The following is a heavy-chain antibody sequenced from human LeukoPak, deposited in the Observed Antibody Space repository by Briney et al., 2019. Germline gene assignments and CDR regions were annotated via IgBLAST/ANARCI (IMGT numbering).Heavy chain of an antibody. V-gene: IGHV3-72*01. CDR2: IRNKANNYNT. D-gene: IGHD1-26*01. Sequence: GGSLRLSCAASGFTFSDPDMDWVRQAPGKGLEWVGRIRNKANNYNTEYAASVRGRFTISRDDSKNSVYLQMNSLRIEDTAVYYYTRLVGANFWGQGTLVTVSS. J-gene: IGHJ4*02. CDR1: GFTFSDPD. CDR3: TRLVGANF.